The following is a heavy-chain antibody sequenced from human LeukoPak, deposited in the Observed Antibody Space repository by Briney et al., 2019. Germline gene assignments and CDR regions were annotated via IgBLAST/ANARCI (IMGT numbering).Heavy chain of an antibody. Sequence: GGSLRLSCTASGFTFGDYAMNWVRQAPGKGLEWVGFIRSKAYGGTAEYAASVKGRFTISRDDSKSIAYLQMNSLKTEDTAVYYCSRLVWSGYVYEPSNEYWGQGTLVTVSS. V-gene: IGHV3-49*04. CDR3: SRLVWSGYVYEPSNEY. CDR1: GFTFGDYA. J-gene: IGHJ4*02. CDR2: IRSKAYGGTA. D-gene: IGHD3-3*01.